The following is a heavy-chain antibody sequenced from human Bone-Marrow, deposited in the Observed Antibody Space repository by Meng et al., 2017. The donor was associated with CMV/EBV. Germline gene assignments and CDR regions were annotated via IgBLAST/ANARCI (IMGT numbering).Heavy chain of an antibody. D-gene: IGHD3/OR15-3a*01. CDR3: AKDVYRYGLRGMDF. CDR1: GVTLSNYG. Sequence: GGSLRLSCEASGVTLSNYGMHWVRQCPGKGLEWVAVLWHDGIHEKYADSAKGRFTISRDNSKNTVYLQMSSLRVEDTAVYYCAKDVYRYGLRGMDFWGQGPTVTVSS. V-gene: IGHV3-33*06. J-gene: IGHJ6*02. CDR2: LWHDGIHE.